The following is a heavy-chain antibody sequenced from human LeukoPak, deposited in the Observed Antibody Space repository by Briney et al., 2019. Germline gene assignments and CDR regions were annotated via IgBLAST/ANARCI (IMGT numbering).Heavy chain of an antibody. D-gene: IGHD6-6*01. J-gene: IGHJ4*02. CDR2: INHSGST. V-gene: IGHV4-34*01. CDR3: AGRLGTVEYSSSPS. CDR1: GGSFSGYY. Sequence: SETLSLTCAVYGGSFSGYYWSWIRQPPGKGLEWIGEINHSGSTNYNPSLKSRVTISVDTSKNQFSLKLSSVTAADTVVYYCAGRLGTVEYSSSPSWGQGTLVTVSS.